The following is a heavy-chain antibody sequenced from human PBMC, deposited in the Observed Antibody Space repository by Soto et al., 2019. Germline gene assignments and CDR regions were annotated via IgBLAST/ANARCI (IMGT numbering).Heavy chain of an antibody. Sequence: QVHLQQWGAGLLKPSETLSLTCAVYGGSFIGYYWSWIRQPPGKGLEWIGEINHSGSTNYNPSLKSRVTISVDTYKSQFSLKLSSVTAADTAVYYCAANYYDFWSGYKILYYFDFWGQGTLVTVSS. CDR3: AANYYDFWSGYKILYYFDF. CDR1: GGSFIGYY. CDR2: INHSGST. V-gene: IGHV4-34*01. J-gene: IGHJ4*02. D-gene: IGHD3-3*01.